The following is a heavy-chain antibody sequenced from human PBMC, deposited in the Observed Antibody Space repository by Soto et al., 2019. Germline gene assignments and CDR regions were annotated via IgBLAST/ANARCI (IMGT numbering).Heavy chain of an antibody. D-gene: IGHD3-10*01. J-gene: IGHJ6*02. Sequence: GGSLRLSCAASGFTLSSGSMNWVRQAPGKGLEWVAYINPSGGSTYYADSVKGRFTISRDNSKNTLYLQMNSLRAEDTAVYYCARDRASLYGMDVWGQGTTVTVSS. CDR1: GFTLSSGS. CDR3: ARDRASLYGMDV. CDR2: INPSGGST. V-gene: IGHV3-48*01.